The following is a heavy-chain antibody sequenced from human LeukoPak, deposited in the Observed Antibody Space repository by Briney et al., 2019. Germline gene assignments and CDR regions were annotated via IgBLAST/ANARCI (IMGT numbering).Heavy chain of an antibody. CDR1: GFTFSTYG. CDR2: ILYDGSYK. Sequence: GGSLRLSCAASGFTFSTYGMHWVRQAPGKGLEWVAHILYDGSYKYYEDSVKGRFTISRDNSKNILYLQMNSLRAEDTAVFYCAKDRQDDYGGYLIDYWGQGTLVTVSS. D-gene: IGHD4-23*01. J-gene: IGHJ4*02. V-gene: IGHV3-30*18. CDR3: AKDRQDDYGGYLIDY.